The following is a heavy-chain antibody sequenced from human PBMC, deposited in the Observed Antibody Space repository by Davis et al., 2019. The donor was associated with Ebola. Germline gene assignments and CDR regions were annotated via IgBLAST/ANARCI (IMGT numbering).Heavy chain of an antibody. Sequence: ASVKVSCKASGYTFTNYYIHWVRQAPGQGLEWMGVINPGPGNTNSAQSFQGRVTMTRDTSARTVFLELSSLRSDDTAVYYCARGEHAFDIWGLGTLVTVSS. CDR1: GYTFTNYY. J-gene: IGHJ3*02. CDR2: INPGPGNT. V-gene: IGHV1-46*01. CDR3: ARGEHAFDI.